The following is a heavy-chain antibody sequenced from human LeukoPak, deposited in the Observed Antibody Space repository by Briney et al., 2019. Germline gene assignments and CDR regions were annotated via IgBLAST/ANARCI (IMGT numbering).Heavy chain of an antibody. Sequence: GGSLRLSCAASGFTVSSNYMSWVRQAPGKGLEWVSVIYSGGSTYYADSVKGRFTISRDNSKNTLYLQMNSLRAEDTAVYYCARDICSDGVCYYGMDVWGQGTTVTVSS. CDR3: ARDICSDGVCYYGMDV. CDR1: GFTVSSNY. J-gene: IGHJ6*02. D-gene: IGHD2-8*01. V-gene: IGHV3-66*01. CDR2: IYSGGST.